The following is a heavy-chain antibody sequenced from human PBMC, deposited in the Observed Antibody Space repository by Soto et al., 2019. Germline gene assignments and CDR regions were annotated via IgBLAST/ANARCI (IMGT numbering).Heavy chain of an antibody. V-gene: IGHV3-9*01. CDR3: AKDISLVYGDTGFDY. CDR2: ISWNSGSI. J-gene: IGHJ4*02. D-gene: IGHD4-17*01. Sequence: EVQLVESGGGLVQPGRSLRLSCAASGFTFDDYAMHWVRQAPGKGLEWVSGISWNSGSIGYADSVKGQFTISRDNAKNSLYLQMNSLRAEDTALYYCAKDISLVYGDTGFDYWGQGTLVTVSS. CDR1: GFTFDDYA.